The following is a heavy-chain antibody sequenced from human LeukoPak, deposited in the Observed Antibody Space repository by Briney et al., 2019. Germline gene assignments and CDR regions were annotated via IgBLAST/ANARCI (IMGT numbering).Heavy chain of an antibody. J-gene: IGHJ5*02. V-gene: IGHV5-51*01. CDR1: GYSFTSYW. CDR3: ATSPLVPAAHGPNWFDP. Sequence: LGESLKISCKGSGYSFTSYWIGWVRQMPGKGLEWMGIIYPGDSDTRYSPSFQGQVTISADKSISTAYLQWSSLKASDTAMYYCATSPLVPAAHGPNWFDPWGQGTLVTVSS. CDR2: IYPGDSDT. D-gene: IGHD2-2*01.